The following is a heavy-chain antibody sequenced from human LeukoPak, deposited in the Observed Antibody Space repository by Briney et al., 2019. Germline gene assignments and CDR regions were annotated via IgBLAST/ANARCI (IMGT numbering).Heavy chain of an antibody. CDR2: ISAYNGNT. V-gene: IGHV1-18*01. CDR3: ARAPSGTTGGNWFDP. Sequence: ASVKVSCKASGYTFTSYGISWVRQAPGQGLEWMGWISAYNGNTNYAQKLQGRVTMTTDTSTSTAYMELRSLRSDDTAVYYCARAPSGTTGGNWFDPWGQGTLVTVSS. CDR1: GYTFTSYG. J-gene: IGHJ5*02. D-gene: IGHD1-7*01.